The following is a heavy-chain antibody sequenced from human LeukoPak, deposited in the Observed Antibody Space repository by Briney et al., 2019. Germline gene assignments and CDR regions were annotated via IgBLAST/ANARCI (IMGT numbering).Heavy chain of an antibody. CDR1: GYTFTGYY. CDR2: INPNSGGT. V-gene: IGHV1-2*06. J-gene: IGHJ4*02. D-gene: IGHD1-26*01. Sequence: ASVKVSRKASGYTFTGYYMHWVRQAPGQGLEWMGRINPNSGGTNYAQKFQSRVTMTRDTSTSTAYMELSRLRSDDTAVYYCARSGSGSYYYWGQGTLVTVSS. CDR3: ARSGSGSYYY.